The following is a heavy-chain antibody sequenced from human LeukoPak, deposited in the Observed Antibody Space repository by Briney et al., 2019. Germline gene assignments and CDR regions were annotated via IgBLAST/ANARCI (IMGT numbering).Heavy chain of an antibody. J-gene: IGHJ6*02. CDR2: IKQDGSEK. CDR1: GFTFSTYW. D-gene: IGHD6-25*01. V-gene: IGHV3-7*01. CDR3: ARYQGGGWDV. Sequence: GGSLRLSCAASGFTFSTYWMTWVRQAPVKGQEWVANIKQDGSEKYYVDSVKGRFTISRDNAKNSLYLKMNSLRAEDTAVYYCARYQGGGWDVWGQGTTVTVSS.